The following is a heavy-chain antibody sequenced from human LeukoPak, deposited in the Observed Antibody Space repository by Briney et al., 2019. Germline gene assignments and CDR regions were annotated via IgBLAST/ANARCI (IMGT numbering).Heavy chain of an antibody. CDR2: ISYDGSNK. D-gene: IGHD4-23*01. CDR3: ARVLRIPKKGPVVTLNRALDY. CDR1: GFTFSSYW. J-gene: IGHJ4*02. Sequence: PGGSLRLSCAASGFTFSSYWMHWVCQAPGKGLEWVAVISYDGSNKYYADSVKGRFTISRDNSKNTLYLQMNSLRAEDTAVYYCARVLRIPKKGPVVTLNRALDYWGQGTLVTVSS. V-gene: IGHV3-30*03.